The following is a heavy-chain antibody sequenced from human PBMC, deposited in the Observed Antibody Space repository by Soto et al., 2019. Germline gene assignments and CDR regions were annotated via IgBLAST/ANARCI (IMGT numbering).Heavy chain of an antibody. D-gene: IGHD2-15*01. CDR2: IYYSGST. V-gene: IGHV4-59*01. CDR1: GGSISSCY. J-gene: IGHJ6*02. CDR3: AGGGRDGGLIYGMYX. Sequence: SDTLSVPFTVSGGSISSCYWSWIRQPPGKGLEGILYIYYSGSTNYNPSLKSPVTISVDTSKNQFSLKLSSVTAADTAVYYCAGGGRDGGLIYGMYXWGQGTTCTVS.